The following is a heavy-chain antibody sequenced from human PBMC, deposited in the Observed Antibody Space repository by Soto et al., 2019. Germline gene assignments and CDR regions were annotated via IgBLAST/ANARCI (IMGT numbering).Heavy chain of an antibody. CDR2: INPSSGGT. CDR3: ARDGLLVPSTGNYFDP. Sequence: QVQLVQSGAEVKKPGASVKVSCKASGYTFAGYYIHWVRQAPGQGLEWMGWINPSSGGTNYAQKFQGRVTMNRDTSISTAYMELSRLTSDDTAMYYCARDGLLVPSTGNYFDPWGQGTLVTVSS. CDR1: GYTFAGYY. D-gene: IGHD5-12*01. V-gene: IGHV1-2*02. J-gene: IGHJ5*02.